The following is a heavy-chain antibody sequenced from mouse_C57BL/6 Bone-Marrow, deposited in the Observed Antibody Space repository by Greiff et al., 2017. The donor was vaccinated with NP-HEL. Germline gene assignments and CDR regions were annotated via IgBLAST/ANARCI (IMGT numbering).Heavy chain of an antibody. CDR1: GYTFTSYW. J-gene: IGHJ2*01. Sequence: QVQLKQPGAELVKPGASVKLSCKASGYTFTSYWMHWVKQRPGQGLEWIGMIHPNSGSTNYNEKFKSKATLTVDKSSSTAYMQLSSLTSEDSAVYYCAREDYYGSSYLGYFDYWGQGTTLTVSS. CDR3: AREDYYGSSYLGYFDY. D-gene: IGHD1-1*01. V-gene: IGHV1-64*01. CDR2: IHPNSGST.